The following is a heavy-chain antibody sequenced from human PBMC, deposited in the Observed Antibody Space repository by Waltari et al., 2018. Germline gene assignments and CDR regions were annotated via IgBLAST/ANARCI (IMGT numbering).Heavy chain of an antibody. V-gene: IGHV4-39*01. Sequence: QLQLQESGPGLVKPSEPLSLTCTVSGGSISSSSYDWGWLRQPPGKGLEWIGSIYYSGSTYYNPSLKSRVTISVDTSKNQFSLKLSSVTAADTAVYYCAKLLTLVAAADYWGQGTLVTVSS. J-gene: IGHJ4*02. CDR3: AKLLTLVAAADY. D-gene: IGHD2-15*01. CDR2: IYYSGST. CDR1: GGSISSSSYD.